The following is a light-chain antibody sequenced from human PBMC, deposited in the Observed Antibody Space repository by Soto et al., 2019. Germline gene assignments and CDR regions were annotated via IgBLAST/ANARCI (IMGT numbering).Light chain of an antibody. CDR2: GAS. J-gene: IGKJ4*01. CDR1: QSVSSN. CDR3: QQYNDWVT. Sequence: EIVMTQSPATLSVSPGERATLSCRASQSVSSNLVWYQQKPGQAPRLLIYGASTRATGIPARFSGSGSGTEFTFTINSLQSEDFAVYYCQQYNDWVTFGGGTKVEI. V-gene: IGKV3-15*01.